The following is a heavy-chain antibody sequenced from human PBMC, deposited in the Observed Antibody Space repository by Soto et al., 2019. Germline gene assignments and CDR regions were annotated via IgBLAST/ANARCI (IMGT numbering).Heavy chain of an antibody. CDR2: ISAYNGNT. CDR3: ARDGTVTPPYYFDY. V-gene: IGHV1-18*01. Sequence: GASVQVSCKASGYTVTSSGISWVRQAPGQGLEWMGWISAYNGNTNYAQKLQGRVTMTTDTSTSTAYMELRSLRSDDTAVYYCARDGTVTPPYYFDYWGQGTLVTVSS. D-gene: IGHD4-17*01. J-gene: IGHJ4*02. CDR1: GYTVTSSG.